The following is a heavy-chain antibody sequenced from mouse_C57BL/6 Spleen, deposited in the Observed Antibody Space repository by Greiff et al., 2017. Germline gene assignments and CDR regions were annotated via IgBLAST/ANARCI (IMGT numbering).Heavy chain of an antibody. D-gene: IGHD2-3*01. CDR1: GFTFSSYT. V-gene: IGHV5-9*01. CDR3: TRYDGYYDC. Sequence: DVKLVESGGGLVKPGGSLKLSCAASGFTFSSYTMSWVRQTPEKRREWVASISGGGGNTYYTDSVNGRFTISRDKAKNTLYLQMLILMSENTALYYCTRYDGYYDCRDQGTSLTGSS. J-gene: IGHJ2*03. CDR2: ISGGGGNT.